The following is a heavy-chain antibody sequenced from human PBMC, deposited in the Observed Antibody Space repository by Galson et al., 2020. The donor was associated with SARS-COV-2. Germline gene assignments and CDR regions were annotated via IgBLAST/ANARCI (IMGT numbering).Heavy chain of an antibody. Sequence: AEALTLSCIASGFATEITFSNSCMTWQHQAQGQELEWEATTNQDRSKTSSVDTVKGRSTISRDIAKNLLYLQMNSLRAEDMAVYCCARGGQSTFWYGRDWRHGSPVTVST. CDR1: GFATEITFSNSC. V-gene: IGHV3-7*05. J-gene: IGHJ1*01. CDR3: ARGGQSTFWYGRD. D-gene: IGHD6-13*01. CDR2: TNQDRSKT.